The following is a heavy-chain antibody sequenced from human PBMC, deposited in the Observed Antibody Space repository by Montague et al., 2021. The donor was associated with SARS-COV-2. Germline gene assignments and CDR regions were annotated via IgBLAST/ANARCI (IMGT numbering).Heavy chain of an antibody. V-gene: IGHV4-39*07. Sequence: SETLSLACTVSGVSIRSTTFYWGWIRQSPGKGLEWIGYINEGDTTYYNLSLKSRVATTLDTPNNQFSLKITSLIVADTAIYYCVTPGKTAVAGQFDYWGPGILVTVSS. CDR3: VTPGKTAVAGQFDY. D-gene: IGHD6-19*01. CDR1: GVSIRSTTFY. J-gene: IGHJ4*02. CDR2: INEGDTT.